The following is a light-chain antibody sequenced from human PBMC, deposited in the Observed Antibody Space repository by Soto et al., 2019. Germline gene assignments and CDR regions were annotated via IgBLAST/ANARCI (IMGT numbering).Light chain of an antibody. CDR1: QSVSSSY. V-gene: IGKV3-20*01. CDR2: GAS. Sequence: EIVLTQSPGTLSLSPGERATLSCRASQSVSSSYLAWYQQKPGQAPRLLICGASSRATGIPERFSARGSGTDFTHTISRLEPEDFAVYYCQQYGRSPWTFGQGTKVEIK. J-gene: IGKJ1*01. CDR3: QQYGRSPWT.